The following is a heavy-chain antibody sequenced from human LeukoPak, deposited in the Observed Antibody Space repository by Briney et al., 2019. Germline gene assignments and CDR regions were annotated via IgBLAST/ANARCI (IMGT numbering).Heavy chain of an antibody. CDR1: GGSISSSSYY. D-gene: IGHD2-15*01. J-gene: IGHJ4*02. V-gene: IGHV4-61*05. CDR2: IYYSGST. CDR3: ARTPFPYYFDY. Sequence: SETLSLTCTVSGGSISSSSYYWGWIRQPPGKGLEWIGYIYYSGSTNYNPSLKSRVTISVDTSKNQFSLKLSSVTAADTAVYYCARTPFPYYFDYWGQGTLVTVSS.